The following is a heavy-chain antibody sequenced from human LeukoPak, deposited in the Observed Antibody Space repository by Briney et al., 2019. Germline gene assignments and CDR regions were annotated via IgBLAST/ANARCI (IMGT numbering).Heavy chain of an antibody. CDR3: TRQAGIAAAGTVEED. J-gene: IGHJ4*02. D-gene: IGHD6-13*01. CDR1: GFTFSGSA. V-gene: IGHV3-73*01. Sequence: QPGGSLRLSCAASGFTFSGSAMHWVRQASGKGLEWVGRIRSKANSYATAYAASVKGRFTISRDDSKNTAYPQMNSLKTEDTAVYYCTRQAGIAAAGTVEEDWGQGTLVTVSS. CDR2: IRSKANSYAT.